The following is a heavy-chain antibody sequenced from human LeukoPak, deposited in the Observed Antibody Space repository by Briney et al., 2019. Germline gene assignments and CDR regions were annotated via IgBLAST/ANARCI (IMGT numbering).Heavy chain of an antibody. J-gene: IGHJ1*01. D-gene: IGHD3-22*01. CDR3: ARGLGYYDSSGYYYEYFQH. V-gene: IGHV4-59*11. CDR1: GGSISSHY. CDR2: IYYSGST. Sequence: SETLSLTCTVPGGSISSHYWSWIRQPPGKGLEWIGYIYYSGSTNYNPSLKSRVTISVDTSKNQFSLKLSSVTAADTAVYYCARGLGYYDSSGYYYEYFQHWGQGTLVTVSS.